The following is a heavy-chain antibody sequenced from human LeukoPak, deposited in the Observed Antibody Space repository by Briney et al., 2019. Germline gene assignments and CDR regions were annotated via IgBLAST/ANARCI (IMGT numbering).Heavy chain of an antibody. V-gene: IGHV4-4*07. J-gene: IGHJ4*02. CDR1: VGAITGFV. CDR2: IFSRVGA. CDR3: LRVATPDGSSPLDC. Sequence: SETLSLTRAVSVGAITGFVWTTIRQPAGERLQYIGGIFSRVGANYNPSLQRRVAMSVDPSQNLFTLTISSVTPAHPPVCLCLRVATPDGSSPLDCWGQGILVTVSS. D-gene: IGHD6-19*01.